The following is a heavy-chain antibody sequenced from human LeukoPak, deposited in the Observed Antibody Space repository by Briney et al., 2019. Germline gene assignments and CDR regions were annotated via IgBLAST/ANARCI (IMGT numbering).Heavy chain of an antibody. D-gene: IGHD3-22*01. V-gene: IGHV4-30-4*01. CDR1: GGSISSGDYY. CDR2: MYYSGST. CDR3: ARPYYYDSRIDP. J-gene: IGHJ5*02. Sequence: SETLSLTCTVSGGSISSGDYYWSWIRQPPGQGLEWIAYMYYSGSTYYNPSLKSRVTMSADTSKNQLSLKLSSVTAADTAVYYCARPYYYDSRIDPWGQGILVTVSS.